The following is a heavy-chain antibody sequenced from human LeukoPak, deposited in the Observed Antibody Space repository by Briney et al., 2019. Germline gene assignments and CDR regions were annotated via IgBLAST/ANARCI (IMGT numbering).Heavy chain of an antibody. CDR3: ARDGYSYGYSNVWSWAFDI. J-gene: IGHJ3*02. CDR2: ILPVSNTA. CDR1: GGSFSNFG. V-gene: IGHV1-69*06. D-gene: IGHD5-18*01. Sequence: SVKVSCKASGGSFSNFGISWVRQAPGQGLEWMGGILPVSNTANNAQNFQGRVTFTADTSTGTAYMELSSLRSEDTAVYYCARDGYSYGYSNVWSWAFDIWGQGTMVTVSS.